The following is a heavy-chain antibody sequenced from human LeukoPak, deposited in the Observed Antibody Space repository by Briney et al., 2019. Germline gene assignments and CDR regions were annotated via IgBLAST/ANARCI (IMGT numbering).Heavy chain of an antibody. CDR3: AKDQTGDGYNAI. CDR2: IQRGGSAI. J-gene: IGHJ4*02. D-gene: IGHD5-24*01. V-gene: IGHV3-23*03. CDR1: GFTFRNYA. Sequence: GGSLRLSCAASGFTFRNYAMSWVRQAPGKGLEWVSIIQRGGSAIYYADSVRGRFTIFREDSTDTLYLQMRSLRAEDTAVYYCAKDQTGDGYNAIWGQGTLVTVSS.